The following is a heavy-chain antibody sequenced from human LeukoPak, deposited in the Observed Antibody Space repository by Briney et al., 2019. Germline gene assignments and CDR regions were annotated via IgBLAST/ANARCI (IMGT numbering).Heavy chain of an antibody. CDR3: ARNFDYWGPFDI. Sequence: SETLSLTCTVSGGSIESGDSFWGWIRQTPGKGLEWIGHIENRGTTYYSPTLKSRLTISIDTSRNQFSLHLTSVTAADTAVYFCARNFDYWGPFDIWGQGTTVTVSS. CDR2: IENRGTT. V-gene: IGHV4-30-4*08. CDR1: GGSIESGDSF. J-gene: IGHJ3*02. D-gene: IGHD3-3*01.